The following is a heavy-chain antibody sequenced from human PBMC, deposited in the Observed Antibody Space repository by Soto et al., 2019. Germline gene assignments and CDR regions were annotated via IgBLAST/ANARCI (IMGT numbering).Heavy chain of an antibody. CDR3: ARGSTWTDYYYYYGLDV. CDR2: TYYRSKWYN. V-gene: IGHV6-1*01. CDR1: GDSVSSNSAA. D-gene: IGHD6-13*01. Sequence: SQTLSLTCAISGDSVSSNSAAWNWIRQSPSRGLEWLGRTYYRSKWYNDYAVSVKSRITINPDTSKNQFSLQLNPVTPEDTAVYYCARGSTWTDYYYYYGLDVWGQGTTVTVSS. J-gene: IGHJ6*02.